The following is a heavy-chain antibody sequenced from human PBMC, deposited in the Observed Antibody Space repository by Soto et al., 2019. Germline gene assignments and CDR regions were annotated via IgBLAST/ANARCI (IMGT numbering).Heavy chain of an antibody. D-gene: IGHD2-15*01. CDR1: GYTLTELS. CDR3: ASKDDPFEC. CDR2: FDLGDDET. Sequence: ASVKVSCKVSGYTLTELSIHWVRKAPGKGLEWMGGFDLGDDETIYAQKFQGRVTMTEDTSTDTAYMELSSLRSEDTAVYYCASKDDPFECWGQGTQVTVS. J-gene: IGHJ4*02. V-gene: IGHV1-24*01.